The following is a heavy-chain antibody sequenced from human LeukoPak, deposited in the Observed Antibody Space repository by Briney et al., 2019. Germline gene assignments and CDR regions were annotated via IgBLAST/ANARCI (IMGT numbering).Heavy chain of an antibody. Sequence: GGSLRLSCVASGFTFSAYTMNWVRQAPRKGLEWVSFISSSSTYIYYADSLKGRFTISRDNAKNSLYLQMKSLRAEDTAVYYCARDDPRWGTSGDYWGQGTLVTVSS. V-gene: IGHV3-21*01. D-gene: IGHD7-27*01. CDR3: ARDDPRWGTSGDY. J-gene: IGHJ4*02. CDR2: ISSSSTYI. CDR1: GFTFSAYT.